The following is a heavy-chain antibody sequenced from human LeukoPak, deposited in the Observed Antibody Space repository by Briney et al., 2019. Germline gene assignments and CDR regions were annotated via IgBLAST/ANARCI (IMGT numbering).Heavy chain of an antibody. CDR1: GFTFSDYF. CDR3: ATSQSSVAGIIGD. V-gene: IGHV3-11*04. D-gene: IGHD6-19*01. CDR2: ISGSGSNK. J-gene: IGHJ4*02. Sequence: SGGSLRLSCAASGFTFSDYFMTWIRQAPGKGLEWVSYISGSGSNKYYADSVKGRFTISRDNAKNSLYLQMNSLRAEDTAVYYCATSQSSVAGIIGDWGQGTLVTVSA.